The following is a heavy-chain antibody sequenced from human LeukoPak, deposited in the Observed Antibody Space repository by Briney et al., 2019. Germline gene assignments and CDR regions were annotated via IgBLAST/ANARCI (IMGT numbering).Heavy chain of an antibody. CDR1: GGSISNYY. CDR2: IHASGST. Sequence: PSETLSLTCTVSGGSISNYYWSWIRQPAGKGLEWIGRIHASGSTNYNPSLKSRVTMSVDTSKNQYSLKLSSVTAADTAVYYCARKGPEVTMIVVVRIDAFDIWGQGTMVTVSS. CDR3: ARKGPEVTMIVVVRIDAFDI. D-gene: IGHD3-22*01. J-gene: IGHJ3*02. V-gene: IGHV4-4*07.